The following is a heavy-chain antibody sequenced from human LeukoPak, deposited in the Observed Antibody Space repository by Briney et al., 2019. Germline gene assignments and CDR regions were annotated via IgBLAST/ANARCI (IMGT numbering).Heavy chain of an antibody. V-gene: IGHV3-7*03. CDR1: GFTFSSYW. Sequence: PGGSLRLSCAASGFTFSSYWMSWVRQAPAKGLEWVANIKQDGREKYYVDSVKGRFTISRDNSENTLYLQMNSLRAEDTALYYCSNGRTSSGTLQHDYWGQGTLVTVSS. CDR3: SNGRTSSGTLQHDY. J-gene: IGHJ4*02. CDR2: IKQDGREK. D-gene: IGHD6-19*01.